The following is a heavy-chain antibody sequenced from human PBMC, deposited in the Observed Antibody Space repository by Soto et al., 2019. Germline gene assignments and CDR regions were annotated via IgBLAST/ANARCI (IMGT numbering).Heavy chain of an antibody. Sequence: LRLSCAASGFTVSSNYMSWVRQAPGKGLEWVSVIYSGGSTYYAGSVKGRFTISRDNSKNTLYLQMNSLRAEDTAVYYCARDGPELFNDAFDIWGQGTMVTVSS. J-gene: IGHJ3*02. CDR2: IYSGGST. D-gene: IGHD2-21*01. CDR3: ARDGPELFNDAFDI. V-gene: IGHV3-53*01. CDR1: GFTVSSNY.